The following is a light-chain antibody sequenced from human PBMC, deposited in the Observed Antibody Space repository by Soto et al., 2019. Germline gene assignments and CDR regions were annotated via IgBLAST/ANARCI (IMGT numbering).Light chain of an antibody. Sequence: EIVLTQSPAYLSLSPGERVTLSCRASQSVTSYLAWYQQKPGQSPRLLIYDAATRATGIPARFSGSGSGTDFTLTISSLQSEDFAVYFCQQYHTWPAFGRGTKVDIK. J-gene: IGKJ1*01. CDR1: QSVTSY. V-gene: IGKV3-15*01. CDR2: DAA. CDR3: QQYHTWPA.